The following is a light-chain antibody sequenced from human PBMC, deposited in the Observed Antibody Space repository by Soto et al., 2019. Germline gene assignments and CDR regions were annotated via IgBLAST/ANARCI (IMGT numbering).Light chain of an antibody. V-gene: IGKV3-20*01. Sequence: EIVLTQSPGTLSLSPWERATLSCRASQSVSSSYLAWYQQKPVQAPRLLIYGASSRATGIPDRFSGSGSGTDFTLTISRLEPEDFAVYYCQQYGSSPPTFGQGTKLEIK. J-gene: IGKJ2*01. CDR2: GAS. CDR1: QSVSSSY. CDR3: QQYGSSPPT.